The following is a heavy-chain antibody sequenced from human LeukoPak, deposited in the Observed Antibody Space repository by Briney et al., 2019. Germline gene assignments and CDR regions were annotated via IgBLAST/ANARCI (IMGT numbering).Heavy chain of an antibody. J-gene: IGHJ4*02. D-gene: IGHD3-10*01. CDR2: ISHSGST. Sequence: SETLSLTCTVSGGSISSYYWSWIRQPPGKGLEWIGEISHSGSTNYNPSLKSRVTISVDNSKNHFSLNLSSVTAADTAVYYCARRYYFGSGTYYDHFDHWGQGTLVTVSS. CDR3: ARRYYFGSGTYYDHFDH. V-gene: IGHV4-59*12. CDR1: GGSISSYY.